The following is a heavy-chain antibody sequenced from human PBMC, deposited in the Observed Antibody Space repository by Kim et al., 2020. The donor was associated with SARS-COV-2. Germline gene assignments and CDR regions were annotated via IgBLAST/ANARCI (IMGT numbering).Heavy chain of an antibody. CDR3: ARSGIAAAGTRYYYYGMDV. CDR2: ISSSSSYT. V-gene: IGHV3-11*06. J-gene: IGHJ6*02. CDR1: GFTFSDYY. D-gene: IGHD6-13*01. Sequence: GGSLRLSCAASGFTFSDYYMSWIRQAPGKGLEWVSYISSSSSYTNYADSVKGRFTISRDNAKNSLYLQMNRLRAEDTAVYYCARSGIAAAGTRYYYYGMDVWGQGTTVTVSS.